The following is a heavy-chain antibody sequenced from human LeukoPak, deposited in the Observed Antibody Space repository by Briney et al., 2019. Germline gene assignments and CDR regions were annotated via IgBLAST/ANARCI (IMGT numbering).Heavy chain of an antibody. CDR2: ISSSSSYI. V-gene: IGHV3-21*01. J-gene: IGHJ6*03. CDR3: ARDQLLFTYYYYYMDV. Sequence: GGSLRLSCAASGFTFSSYSMNWVRQAPGKGPEWVSSISSSSSYIYYADSVKGRFTISRDNAKNSLYLQMNSLRAEDTAVYYCARDQLLFTYYYYYMDVWGKGTTVTVSS. D-gene: IGHD5-18*01. CDR1: GFTFSSYS.